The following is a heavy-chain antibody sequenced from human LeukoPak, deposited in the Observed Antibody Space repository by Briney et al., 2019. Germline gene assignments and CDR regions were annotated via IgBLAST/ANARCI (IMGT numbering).Heavy chain of an antibody. CDR2: INPNSGGT. CDR3: AREGPPTYYDILTGYYPN. D-gene: IGHD3-9*01. Sequence: GASVKVSCKASGYTFTGYYMHWVRQAPGQGLEWMGWINPNSGGTNYAQKFQGRVTMTRDTSISTAYMELSRLRSDDTAVYYCAREGPPTYYDILTGYYPNWGQGTLVTVSS. V-gene: IGHV1-2*02. CDR1: GYTFTGYY. J-gene: IGHJ4*02.